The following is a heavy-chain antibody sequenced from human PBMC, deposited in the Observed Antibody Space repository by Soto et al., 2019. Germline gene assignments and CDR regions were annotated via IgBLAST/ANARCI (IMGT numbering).Heavy chain of an antibody. CDR2: SFSSGST. J-gene: IGHJ4*02. D-gene: IGHD5-12*01. CDR3: AREGSYSAYNFAHGIQLWSFDF. Sequence: SETLSLTCTVSGGSINTFYWSWVRQPAGKGLEWIGRSFSSGSTSFNPSLESRVAMSVDTSKNHFSLNLSSVTAADMAVYYCAREGSYSAYNFAHGIQLWSFDFWGQGALVAVSS. V-gene: IGHV4-4*07. CDR1: GGSINTFY.